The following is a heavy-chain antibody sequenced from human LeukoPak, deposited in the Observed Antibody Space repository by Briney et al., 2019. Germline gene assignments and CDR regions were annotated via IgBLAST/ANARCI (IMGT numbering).Heavy chain of an antibody. D-gene: IGHD3-3*01. CDR3: ARVACDFWSGYCAFDI. CDR2: ISAYNGNT. Sequence: GASVKVSCKASGYTFTGFGISWVRQAPGQGLEWMGWISAYNGNTNYAQKLQGRVTMTTDTSTSTAYMELRSLRSDDTAVYYCARVACDFWSGYCAFDIWGQGTMVTVSS. J-gene: IGHJ3*02. V-gene: IGHV1-18*01. CDR1: GYTFTGFG.